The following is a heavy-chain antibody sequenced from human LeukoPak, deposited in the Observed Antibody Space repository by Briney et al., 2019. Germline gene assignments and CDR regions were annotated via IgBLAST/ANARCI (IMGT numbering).Heavy chain of an antibody. J-gene: IGHJ4*02. D-gene: IGHD1-26*01. Sequence: PGGSLRLSCAASGFTFSSYSMNWVRQAPGKGLEWVSSISSSSSYIYYADSVKGRFTISRDNAKNSLYLQMNSLRAEDTAVYYCAREWELLEAFDYWGQGTLVTVSS. CDR1: GFTFSSYS. CDR3: AREWELLEAFDY. CDR2: ISSSSSYI. V-gene: IGHV3-21*01.